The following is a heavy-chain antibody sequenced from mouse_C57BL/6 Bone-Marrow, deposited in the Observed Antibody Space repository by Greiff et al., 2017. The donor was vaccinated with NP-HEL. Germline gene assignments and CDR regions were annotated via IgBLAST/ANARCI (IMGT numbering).Heavy chain of an antibody. J-gene: IGHJ4*01. D-gene: IGHD2-1*01. CDR1: GFTFSDFY. Sequence: EVQGVESGGGLVQSGRSLRLSCATSGFTFSDFYMEWVRQAPGKGLEWIAASRNKANDYTTEYSASVKGRFIVSRDTSQSILYLQMNALRAEDTAIYYCARDGDYGNYAMDYWGQGTSVTVSS. CDR3: ARDGDYGNYAMDY. V-gene: IGHV7-1*01. CDR2: SRNKANDYTT.